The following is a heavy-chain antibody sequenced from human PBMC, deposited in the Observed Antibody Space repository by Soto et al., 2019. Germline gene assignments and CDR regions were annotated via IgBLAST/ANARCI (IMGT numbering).Heavy chain of an antibody. CDR1: GGTFSSYA. D-gene: IGHD3-3*01. J-gene: IGHJ6*02. V-gene: IGHV1-69*13. CDR2: IIPIFGTA. CDR3: ARGFNDFWSGSHLGYYYGMDV. Sequence: SVKVSCKASGGTFSSYAISWVRQAPGQGLEWMGGIIPIFGTANYAQKFQGRVTITADESTSTAYMELSSLRSEDTAVYYCARGFNDFWSGSHLGYYYGMDVWGQGTTVTVSS.